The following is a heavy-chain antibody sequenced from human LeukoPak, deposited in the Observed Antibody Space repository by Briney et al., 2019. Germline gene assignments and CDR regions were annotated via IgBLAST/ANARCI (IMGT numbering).Heavy chain of an antibody. CDR3: ARDLYGSEDV. CDR1: GFTLSNYG. D-gene: IGHD3-10*01. V-gene: IGHV3-7*01. Sequence: GGSLRLSGAASGFTLSNYGMSWVRQIPGKGLEWVANIQRDGSTTYYVDSVEGRFIISRDNTKNSLYLQMNSLRVEDTAVYYCARDLYGSEDVWGQGTLVTVSS. CDR2: IQRDGSTT. J-gene: IGHJ4*02.